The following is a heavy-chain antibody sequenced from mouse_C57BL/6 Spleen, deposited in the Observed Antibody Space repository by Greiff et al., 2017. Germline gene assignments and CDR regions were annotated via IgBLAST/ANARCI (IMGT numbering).Heavy chain of an antibody. CDR3: TRGGADDYDPYAMDY. V-gene: IGHV5-9-1*02. CDR2: ISSGGDYI. D-gene: IGHD2-4*01. Sequence: EVNLVESGEGLVKPGGSLKLSCAASGFTFSSYAMSWVRQTPEKRLEWVAYISSGGDYIYYADTVKGRFTISRDNARNTLYLQMSSLKSEDTAMYYCTRGGADDYDPYAMDYWGQGTSVTVSS. CDR1: GFTFSSYA. J-gene: IGHJ4*01.